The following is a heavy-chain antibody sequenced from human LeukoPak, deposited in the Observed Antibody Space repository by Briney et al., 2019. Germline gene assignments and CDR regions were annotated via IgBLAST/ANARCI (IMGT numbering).Heavy chain of an antibody. CDR2: ISSSSSYI. D-gene: IGHD3-9*01. CDR3: ARGYYDTLTGPDY. J-gene: IGHJ4*02. V-gene: IGHV3-21*01. Sequence: GGSLRLSCAASGFTFSSYSMNWVRQAPGKGLEWVSSISSSSSYIYYADSVKGRVTISRDNAKNSLYLQMNSLRAEDTAVYYCARGYYDTLTGPDYWGQGTLVTVSS. CDR1: GFTFSSYS.